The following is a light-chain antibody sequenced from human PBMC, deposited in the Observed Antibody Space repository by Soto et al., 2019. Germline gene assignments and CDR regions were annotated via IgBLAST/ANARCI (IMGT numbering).Light chain of an antibody. CDR1: SSDLGSYNL. Sequence: QSALTQPASVSGSPGQAITLSCTGTSSDLGSYNLVSWYQQHPGKAPKLMLYEGSKRPSGVSYRFSGSQSGNTASLTISGLQTEDEADYYCCSYAGSSTFVFGTGTKLTVL. CDR3: CSYAGSSTFV. CDR2: EGS. V-gene: IGLV2-23*01. J-gene: IGLJ1*01.